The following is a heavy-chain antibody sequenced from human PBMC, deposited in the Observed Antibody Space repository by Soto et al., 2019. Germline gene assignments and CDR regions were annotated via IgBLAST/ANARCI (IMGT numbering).Heavy chain of an antibody. D-gene: IGHD3-22*01. CDR2: ISGSGDDT. CDR3: ATRDGSGHHYCWVH. J-gene: IGHJ4*02. V-gene: IGHV3-23*01. Sequence: GGSLRLSCSASGFTFSSYAMTWVRQAPGKGLEWVSVISGSGDDTYYADSVKGRFTISRDNSENTLYLQMNSLRGEDTAVYYCATRDGSGHHYCWVHWGQGTLVTVSS. CDR1: GFTFSSYA.